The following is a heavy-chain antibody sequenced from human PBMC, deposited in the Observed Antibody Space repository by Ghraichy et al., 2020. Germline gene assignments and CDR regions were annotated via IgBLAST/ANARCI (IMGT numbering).Heavy chain of an antibody. CDR1: GFPFSGYS. J-gene: IGHJ4*02. CDR3: ARGQGYCSGGSCPERLDY. D-gene: IGHD2-15*01. V-gene: IGHV3-21*01. Sequence: GGSLRLSCAASGFPFSGYSMKWVRQAPGKGLEWVSFISGTSSFKHYADSVKGRFTISRDNAKNSLYLQMNSLRAEDTAVYYCARGQGYCSGGSCPERLDYWGQGTLVTVSS. CDR2: ISGTSSFK.